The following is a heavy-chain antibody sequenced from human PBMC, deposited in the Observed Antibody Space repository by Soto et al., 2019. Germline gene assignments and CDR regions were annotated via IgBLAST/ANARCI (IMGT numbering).Heavy chain of an antibody. V-gene: IGHV1-69*05. Sequence: SVKVSCKASGDTFSTYTITWMRQAPGQGLEWMGGIIPRSATSKYAQKFQGRVTITTDTSASTVYMELSSLRSEDTAVYYCARGSGYYYWDDYWGQGTLVTVSS. CDR1: GDTFSTYT. J-gene: IGHJ4*02. D-gene: IGHD3-22*01. CDR2: IIPRSATS. CDR3: ARGSGYYYWDDY.